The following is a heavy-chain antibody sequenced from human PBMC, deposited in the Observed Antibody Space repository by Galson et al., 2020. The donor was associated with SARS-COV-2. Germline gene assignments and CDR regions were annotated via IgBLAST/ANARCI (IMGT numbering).Heavy chain of an antibody. CDR2: IYPGDSDT. J-gene: IGHJ4*02. Sequence: GESLKISCKGSGYSFTSYWIGWVRQMPGKGLEWMGIIYPGDSDTRYSPSFQGQVTISADKSISTAYLQWSSLKASDTAMYYCARHSGPPGIAVPHPRGLESDYWGQGTLVTVSS. V-gene: IGHV5-51*01. CDR3: ARHSGPPGIAVPHPRGLESDY. D-gene: IGHD6-19*01. CDR1: GYSFTSYW.